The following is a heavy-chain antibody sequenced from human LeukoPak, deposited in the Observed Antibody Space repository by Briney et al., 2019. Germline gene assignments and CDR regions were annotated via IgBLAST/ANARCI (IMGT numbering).Heavy chain of an antibody. CDR1: GGSISSHY. D-gene: IGHD3-3*01. CDR3: ASTTEYDFCSGLGDFDY. J-gene: IGHJ4*02. CDR2: ISYSGTT. V-gene: IGHV4-59*11. Sequence: SETLSLTRTVSGGSISSHYWGWVRQPPGNGLGWGGSISYSGTTYYNPSLKSRVTISVDTSKSQFSLKLSSVTAADTAVYYCASTTEYDFCSGLGDFDYWGQGTLVTVSS.